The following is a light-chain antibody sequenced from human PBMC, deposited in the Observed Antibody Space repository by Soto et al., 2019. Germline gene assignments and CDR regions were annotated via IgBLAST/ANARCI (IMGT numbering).Light chain of an antibody. J-gene: IGLJ2*01. Sequence: QSVLTQPPSVSGTPGQRVTISSSGTNSNIGINTINWYQQLPGAAPKLLIYNTNQRPSGVPDRFSGSKSGTSASLAISGLQSDDEGDYYCATWDDSLNGLIFGGGTKVTVL. CDR3: ATWDDSLNGLI. CDR1: NSNIGINT. CDR2: NTN. V-gene: IGLV1-44*01.